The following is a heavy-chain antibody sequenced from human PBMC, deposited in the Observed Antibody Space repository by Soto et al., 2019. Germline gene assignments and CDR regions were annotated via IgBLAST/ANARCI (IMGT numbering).Heavy chain of an antibody. V-gene: IGHV3-33*01. CDR3: ARIYISENLYYMDV. CDR2: IWYDGSNK. CDR1: GFTFSSYG. D-gene: IGHD3-10*01. J-gene: IGHJ6*03. Sequence: GGSLRLSCAASGFTFSSYGMHWVRQAPGKGLEWVAVIWYDGSNKYYADSVKGRFTISRDNSKNTLYLQMNSLRAEDTAVYYCARIYISENLYYMDVWGKGTTVTVSS.